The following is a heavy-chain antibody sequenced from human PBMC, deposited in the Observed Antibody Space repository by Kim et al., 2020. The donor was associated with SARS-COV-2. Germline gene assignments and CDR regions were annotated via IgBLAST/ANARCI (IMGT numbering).Heavy chain of an antibody. D-gene: IGHD2-2*01. J-gene: IGHJ4*02. V-gene: IGHV3-30*01. Sequence: VKGRFTITRDNSKTTLYLQSNSLRAEDTAVYYCASMSIVVVPAAMGDDYWGQGTLVTVSS. CDR3: ASMSIVVVPAAMGDDY.